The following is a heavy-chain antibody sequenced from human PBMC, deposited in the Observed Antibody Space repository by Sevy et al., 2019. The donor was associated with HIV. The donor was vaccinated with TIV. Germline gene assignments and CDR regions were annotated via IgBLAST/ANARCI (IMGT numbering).Heavy chain of an antibody. Sequence: ASVKVSCKASGYTFTDYGITWVRQAPGQGLEWMGWIGTYNGNRKSARKFQDRVTMATDISTSTAYMELTTLRKDDTAVYYCARGDSVVPNRGVWFDPWGQGTLVTVSS. D-gene: IGHD3-22*01. CDR2: IGTYNGNR. J-gene: IGHJ5*02. V-gene: IGHV1-18*01. CDR3: ARGDSVVPNRGVWFDP. CDR1: GYTFTDYG.